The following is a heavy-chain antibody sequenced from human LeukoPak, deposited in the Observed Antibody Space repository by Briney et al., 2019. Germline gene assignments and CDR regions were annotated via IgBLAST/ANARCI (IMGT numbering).Heavy chain of an antibody. J-gene: IGHJ4*02. V-gene: IGHV3-48*02. CDR3: ARGTMTTVTYYFDY. CDR1: GFTFRSYS. Sequence: GGSLRLSCAASGFTFRSYSMHWVRQAPGKGLEWVSYISSTSSTIYYADSVKGRFTISRDNAKNSLYLQMNSLRDEDTAVYYCARGTMTTVTYYFDYWGQGTLVTVSS. CDR2: ISSTSSTI. D-gene: IGHD4-17*01.